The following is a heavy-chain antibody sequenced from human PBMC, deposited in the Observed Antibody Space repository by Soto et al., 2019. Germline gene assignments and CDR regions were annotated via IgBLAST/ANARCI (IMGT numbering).Heavy chain of an antibody. J-gene: IGHJ4*02. Sequence: SETLSLTCTVSGGSISSGGYYWSWIRQHPGKGLEWIGYIYYSGSTYYNPSLKSRVTISVDTSKNQFSLKLSSVTAADTAVYYCATTILHLGESSFAYFEYWGPGTLVTVSS. CDR2: IYYSGST. CDR3: ATTILHLGESSFAYFEY. D-gene: IGHD3-16*02. CDR1: GGSISSGGYY. V-gene: IGHV4-31*03.